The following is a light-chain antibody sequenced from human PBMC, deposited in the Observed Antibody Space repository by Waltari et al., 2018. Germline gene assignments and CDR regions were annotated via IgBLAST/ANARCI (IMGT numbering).Light chain of an antibody. CDR3: QHRSNWPSLT. Sequence: ELVMTQSPATLSVSPGERASLPCRASQSASTSLAWYQQTPGQAPRLLIYRASTRAAGIPDRFSGSGSGTDFTLTISSLEPEDFTVYYCQHRSNWPSLTFGGGTKVEI. CDR2: RAS. CDR1: QSASTS. V-gene: IGKV3-15*01. J-gene: IGKJ4*01.